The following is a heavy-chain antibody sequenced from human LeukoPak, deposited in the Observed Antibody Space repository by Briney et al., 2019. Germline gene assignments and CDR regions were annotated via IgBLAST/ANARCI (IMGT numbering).Heavy chain of an antibody. J-gene: IGHJ4*02. Sequence: GGSLRLSCAASGLTFSSYWMSWVRQAPGKGLEWVANIKYDGSEKYYVDSVKGRFTISRDNAKNSLYLQMNSLRAEDTAVYYCARDARYFGYWGQGTLVTVSS. V-gene: IGHV3-7*01. CDR2: IKYDGSEK. CDR1: GLTFSSYW. CDR3: ARDARYFGY.